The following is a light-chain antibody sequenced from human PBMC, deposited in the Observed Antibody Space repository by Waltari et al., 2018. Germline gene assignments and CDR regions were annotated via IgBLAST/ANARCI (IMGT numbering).Light chain of an antibody. CDR2: DAS. CDR3: QQRSNWPSYT. V-gene: IGKV3-11*01. Sequence: EIVLTQSPATLSLSPGERATLSCRASQSVSSYLAWYQQKPRQAPRLLIYDASNRATGIPARFSSSGSGTAFTLTISSLEPEDFAVYYCQQRSNWPSYTFGQGTKLEIK. CDR1: QSVSSY. J-gene: IGKJ2*01.